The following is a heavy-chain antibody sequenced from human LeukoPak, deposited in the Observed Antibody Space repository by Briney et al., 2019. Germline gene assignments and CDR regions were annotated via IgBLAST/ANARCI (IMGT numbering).Heavy chain of an antibody. J-gene: IGHJ4*02. CDR1: GFTFSSYW. V-gene: IGHV3-7*01. CDR2: INPDGSVT. CDR3: ARDEGGETVTTSFDY. Sequence: GGSLRLSCEAAGFTFSSYWMTWVRQAPGKGLEWVVNINPDGSVTNYEDSVKGRFTISRDNAKSSLYLQINSLRAEDTAVYYCARDEGGETVTTSFDYWGQGTLVTVSS. D-gene: IGHD4-17*01.